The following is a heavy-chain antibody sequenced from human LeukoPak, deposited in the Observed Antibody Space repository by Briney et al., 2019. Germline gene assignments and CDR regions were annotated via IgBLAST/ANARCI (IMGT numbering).Heavy chain of an antibody. J-gene: IGHJ4*02. CDR2: IYYSGST. Sequence: SQTLSLTCTVSGGSISSGDYYWSWIRQPPGKGLELIGYIYYSGSTYYNPSLKSRVTISVDTSKNQFSLKLSSVTAADTAVYYCARVDPGEGLVTFDYWGQGTLVTVSS. CDR1: GGSISSGDYY. V-gene: IGHV4-30-4*01. CDR3: ARVDPGEGLVTFDY. D-gene: IGHD3/OR15-3a*01.